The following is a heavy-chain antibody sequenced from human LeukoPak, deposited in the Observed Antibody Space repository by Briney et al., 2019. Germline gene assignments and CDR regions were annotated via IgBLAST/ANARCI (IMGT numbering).Heavy chain of an antibody. J-gene: IGHJ4*02. CDR1: GFTFSSYG. CDR3: ATGTMYSGTFLLDY. D-gene: IGHD1-26*01. CDR2: INSDGSST. Sequence: PGRSLRLSCAASGFTFSSYGMHWVRQAPGKGLVWVSRINSDGSSTNYGDSVKGRFTISRDNAKSTLYLQMNSLRAEDTAVYYCATGTMYSGTFLLDYWGQGTLVTVSS. V-gene: IGHV3-74*01.